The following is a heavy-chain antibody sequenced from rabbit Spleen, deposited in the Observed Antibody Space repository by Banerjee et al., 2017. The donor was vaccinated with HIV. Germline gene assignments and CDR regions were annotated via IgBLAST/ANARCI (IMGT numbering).Heavy chain of an antibody. CDR3: ARGDGYAYGGYDL. CDR1: GIDFSSSDY. V-gene: IGHV1S40*01. Sequence: ESGGGLVKPGTSLTLTCTASGIDFSSSDYMCWVRQAPGKGLDWIACIFAGGTDTTYYASWAKGRFTISKTSSTTVTLQMTSLTAADTATYFCARGDGYAYGGYDLWGQGTLVTVS. D-gene: IGHD6-1*01. CDR2: IFAGGTDTT. J-gene: IGHJ4*01.